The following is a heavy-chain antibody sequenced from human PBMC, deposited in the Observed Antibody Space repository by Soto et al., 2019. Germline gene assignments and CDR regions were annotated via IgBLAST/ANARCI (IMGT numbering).Heavy chain of an antibody. J-gene: IGHJ4*02. CDR2: TYYRSKWYS. CDR1: GDSVSSNSAA. D-gene: IGHD3-3*01. CDR3: ARGSTDAFSRFLHF. V-gene: IGHV6-1*01. Sequence: SQTLSLTCAISGDSVSSNSAAWNWIRQSPSRGLEWLGRTYYRSKWYSDFAVSVRSRITINPDTSKNQVSLQLNSVTPEDTAVYFCARGSTDAFSRFLHFWGRGALVTVSS.